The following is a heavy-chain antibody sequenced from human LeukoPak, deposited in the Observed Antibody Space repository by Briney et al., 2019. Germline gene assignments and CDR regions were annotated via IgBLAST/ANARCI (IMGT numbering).Heavy chain of an antibody. J-gene: IGHJ4*02. CDR2: IRHKADGYTT. CDR1: GFTFSDHY. V-gene: IGHV3-72*01. D-gene: IGHD3-10*01. CDR3: ARVHGWAFDY. Sequence: PGGSLRLSCAASGFTFSDHYMDWVRRAPGKELEWVGRIRHKADGYTTEYAASVKGRFTISRDDSKNSLFLQLNSLKTEDTAVYYCARVHGWAFDYWGQGALVTVSS.